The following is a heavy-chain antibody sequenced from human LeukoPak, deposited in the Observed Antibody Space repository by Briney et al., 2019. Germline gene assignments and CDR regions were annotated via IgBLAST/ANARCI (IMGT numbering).Heavy chain of an antibody. V-gene: IGHV4-59*12. D-gene: IGHD3-10*01. CDR2: IYYSGST. J-gene: IGHJ5*02. CDR1: GGSISSYY. Sequence: PSETLSLTCTVSGGSISSYYWSWIRQPPGKGLEWIGYIYYSGSTNYNPSLKSRVTISVDTSKNQFSLKLSSVTAADTAVYYCARRYYGSGSYYNHWGQGTLVTASS. CDR3: ARRYYGSGSYYNH.